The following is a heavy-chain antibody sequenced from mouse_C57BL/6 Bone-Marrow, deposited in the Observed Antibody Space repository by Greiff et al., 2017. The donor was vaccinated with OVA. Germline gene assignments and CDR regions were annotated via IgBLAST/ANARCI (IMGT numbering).Heavy chain of an antibody. J-gene: IGHJ1*03. D-gene: IGHD1-1*01. Sequence: QVQLQQPGAELVKPGASVKMSCKASGYTFTSYWITWVKQRPGQGLEWIGDIYPGSGSTNYNEKFKSKATLPVDTTSSTAYVQLCSLTSDDSAVYYCARPLRGVFDVWGTGTTVTVSS. CDR1: GYTFTSYW. V-gene: IGHV1-55*01. CDR3: ARPLRGVFDV. CDR2: IYPGSGST.